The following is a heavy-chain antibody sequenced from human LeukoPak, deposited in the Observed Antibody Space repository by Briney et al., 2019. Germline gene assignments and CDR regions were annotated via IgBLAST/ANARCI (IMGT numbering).Heavy chain of an antibody. V-gene: IGHV1-69*02. D-gene: IGHD3-22*01. CDR1: GGTFSSYT. CDR2: IIPILGIA. Sequence: SVKVSCKASGGTFSSYTISWVRQAPGRGLEWMGRIIPILGIANYAQKFQGRVTITADKSTSTAYMELNSLTSEDTAVYYCARSSPDYYDRSGYDYWGQGTLVTVSS. CDR3: ARSSPDYYDRSGYDY. J-gene: IGHJ4*02.